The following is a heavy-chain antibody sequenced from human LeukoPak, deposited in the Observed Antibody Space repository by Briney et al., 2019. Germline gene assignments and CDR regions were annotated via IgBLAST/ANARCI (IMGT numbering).Heavy chain of an antibody. CDR2: INHSGST. CDR3: AGGRSSILGY. Sequence: SETLSLTCTVSGGSISSYYWSWIRQPPGKGLEWIGEINHSGSTYYNPSLKSRVTISVDTSKNQFSLRLTSVTAADTAVYYCAGGRSSILGYWGQGTLVTVSS. J-gene: IGHJ4*02. CDR1: GGSISSYY. D-gene: IGHD3-9*01. V-gene: IGHV4-59*04.